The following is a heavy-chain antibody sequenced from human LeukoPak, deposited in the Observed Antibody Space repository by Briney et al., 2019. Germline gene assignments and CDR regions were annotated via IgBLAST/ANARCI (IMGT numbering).Heavy chain of an antibody. D-gene: IGHD5-12*01. CDR2: IYPGDSDT. Sequence: GGSLQISCQGSGSSFTSYWIGWVRQLPGKGLEWMGIIYPGDSDTRYSPSFQGQVTISADKSISTAYLQWSSLKASDTAMYYCARLSWHSGYRRDPDYWGQGTLVTVSS. J-gene: IGHJ4*02. CDR1: GSSFTSYW. CDR3: ARLSWHSGYRRDPDY. V-gene: IGHV5-51*01.